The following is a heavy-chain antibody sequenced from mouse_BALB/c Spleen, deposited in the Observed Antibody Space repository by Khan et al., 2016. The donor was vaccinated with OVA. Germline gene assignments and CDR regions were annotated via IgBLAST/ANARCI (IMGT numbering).Heavy chain of an antibody. Sequence: EVQLQQSGTVLARPGASVKMSCKASGYIFTSYWMHWVKQRPGQGLEWIGAISPGNSDTRYNQKFKGKAKLTAVTSASTAYMELSSLTNEDSAVYYWTRAYDSYYFDYWGQGTTLTVSS. V-gene: IGHV1-5*01. CDR2: ISPGNSDT. D-gene: IGHD2-4*01. CDR1: GYIFTSYW. CDR3: TRAYDSYYFDY. J-gene: IGHJ2*01.